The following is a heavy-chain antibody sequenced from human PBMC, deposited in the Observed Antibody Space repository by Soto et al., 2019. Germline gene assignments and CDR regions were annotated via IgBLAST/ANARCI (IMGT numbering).Heavy chain of an antibody. CDR2: INGDGSTT. J-gene: IGHJ4*02. Sequence: EVQLVVSGGDLIQPGGSLRLSCAASGFTFSNYWMHWVRQAPGKGLVWVSRINGDGSTTSYADSVKGRFTISRDNAKNTLSLQMNSLRAEDTAVYYWVRGSVYTWRGDFWGQGTLVTVSS. D-gene: IGHD3-16*01. CDR3: VRGSVYTWRGDF. CDR1: GFTFSNYW. V-gene: IGHV3-74*01.